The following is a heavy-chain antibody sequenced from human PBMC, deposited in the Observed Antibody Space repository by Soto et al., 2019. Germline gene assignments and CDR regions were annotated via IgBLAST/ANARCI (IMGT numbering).Heavy chain of an antibody. D-gene: IGHD3-10*01. CDR1: GGTFSSYA. J-gene: IGHJ6*02. V-gene: IGHV1-69*01. CDR2: IIPIFGTA. Sequence: VKVSCKASGGTFSSYAISWVRQAPGQGLEWMGGIIPIFGTANYAQKFQGRVTITADESTSTAYMELSSLRSEDTAVYYCARNKWFGELSPDPKGYYYYYGMDVWGQGTTVTVSS. CDR3: ARNKWFGELSPDPKGYYYYYGMDV.